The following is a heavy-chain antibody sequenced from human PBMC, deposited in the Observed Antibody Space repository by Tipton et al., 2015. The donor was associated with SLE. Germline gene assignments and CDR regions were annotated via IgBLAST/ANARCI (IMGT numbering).Heavy chain of an antibody. CDR1: GGSISSSSYY. Sequence: GLVKPSETLSLTCTVSGGSISSSSYYWSWIRQHPGKGLEWIGYIYYSGSTYYNPSLKSRVTISVDTSKNQFSLKLSSVTAADTAVYYCARDSDSSVSGFDHWGQGTLVTVSS. CDR2: IYYSGST. J-gene: IGHJ4*02. CDR3: ARDSDSSVSGFDH. V-gene: IGHV4-31*03. D-gene: IGHD3-22*01.